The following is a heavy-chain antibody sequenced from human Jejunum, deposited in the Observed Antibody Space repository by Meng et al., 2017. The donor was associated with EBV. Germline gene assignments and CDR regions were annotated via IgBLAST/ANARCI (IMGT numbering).Heavy chain of an antibody. CDR3: ARTYYYDSSGYAPFDY. J-gene: IGHJ4*02. CDR1: GGSISSSGYY. V-gene: IGHV4-39*07. D-gene: IGHD3-22*01. CDR2: IYYSGST. Sequence: LQLQESGPGLVKPSETLSLTCTVSGGSISSSGYYWGWVRQPPGKGLEWIGTIYYSGSTYYNPSLKSRVTISVDTSKNQFSLKLSSVTAADTAVYYCARTYYYDSSGYAPFDYWGQGTLVTVSS.